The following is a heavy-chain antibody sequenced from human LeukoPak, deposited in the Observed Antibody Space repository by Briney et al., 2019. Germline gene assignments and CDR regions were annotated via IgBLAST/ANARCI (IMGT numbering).Heavy chain of an antibody. J-gene: IGHJ4*02. D-gene: IGHD3-10*01. CDR3: AKDLRYYGSGSYQFDY. Sequence: GGSLRLSCAVSGFTFSSYAMNWVRQAPGKGLEWVSGISGSGGSTYYSDSVKGRFTISRDNSKNTLYLQMTSLRAEDTAIYYCAKDLRYYGSGSYQFDYWGQGTLVTVSS. V-gene: IGHV3-23*01. CDR2: ISGSGGST. CDR1: GFTFSSYA.